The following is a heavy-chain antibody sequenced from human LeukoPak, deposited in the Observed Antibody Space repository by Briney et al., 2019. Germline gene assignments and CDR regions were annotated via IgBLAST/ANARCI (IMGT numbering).Heavy chain of an antibody. J-gene: IGHJ5*02. CDR3: ARVSGYSQNWFDP. CDR1: GGSISSYY. D-gene: IGHD5-12*01. Sequence: SETLSLTCTVSGGSISSYYWSWLRQPPGKGLEWIGYIYYSGSTNYNPSLKSRVTISVDTSKNQFSLKLGSVTAADTAVYYCARVSGYSQNWFDPWGQGTLVTVSS. V-gene: IGHV4-59*01. CDR2: IYYSGST.